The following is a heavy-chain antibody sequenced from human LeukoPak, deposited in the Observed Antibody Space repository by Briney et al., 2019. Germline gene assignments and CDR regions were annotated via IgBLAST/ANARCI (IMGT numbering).Heavy chain of an antibody. V-gene: IGHV1-58*01. CDR1: GFTFTSSA. Sequence: AASVKVSFKASGFTFTSSAVQWVRQARGQRLEWIGWIVVGSGNTNYVQKFQERVTITRDMSTSTAYMELSSLRSEDTAVYYCAAAHSGSYLPFDYWGQGTLVTVSS. D-gene: IGHD1-26*01. J-gene: IGHJ4*02. CDR3: AAAHSGSYLPFDY. CDR2: IVVGSGNT.